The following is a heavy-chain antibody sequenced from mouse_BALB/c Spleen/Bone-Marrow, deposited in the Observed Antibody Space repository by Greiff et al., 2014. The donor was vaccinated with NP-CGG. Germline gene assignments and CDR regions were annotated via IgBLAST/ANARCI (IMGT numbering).Heavy chain of an antibody. CDR1: GFNIKDTY. Sequence: EVPLQQSGSELVKPGASVKLSCAASGFNIKDTYMPWVKQRPEQGLEWIGRIDPAHGDTQYDPQFQGQATIPAAPSSTTAYLQLSSLTSEDTAVYYCTRPSVYYGSSYWYFDVWGAGTTVTVSS. D-gene: IGHD1-1*01. J-gene: IGHJ1*01. CDR3: TRPSVYYGSSYWYFDV. V-gene: IGHV14-3*02. CDR2: IDPAHGDT.